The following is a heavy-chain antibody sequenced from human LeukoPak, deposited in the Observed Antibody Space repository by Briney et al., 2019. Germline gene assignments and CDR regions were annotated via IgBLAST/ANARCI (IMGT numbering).Heavy chain of an antibody. CDR1: GGSFSGYY. CDR2: INHSGST. CDR3: ARHRSYYGMDV. Sequence: SETLSLTCAVYGGSFSGYYWSWIRQPPGKGLEWIGEINHSGSTNYNPSLKSRVTISVDTSKNQFSLKLSSVTAADTAVYYCARHRSYYGMDVWGQGTTVTVSS. J-gene: IGHJ6*02. V-gene: IGHV4-34*01.